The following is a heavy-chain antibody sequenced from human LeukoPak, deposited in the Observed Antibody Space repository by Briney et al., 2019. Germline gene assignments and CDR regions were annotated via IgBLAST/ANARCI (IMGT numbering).Heavy chain of an antibody. V-gene: IGHV1-8*01. CDR1: GYTFTSYD. CDR2: INPNSGNT. CDR3: ARGPLYYCGSGSNHFDY. D-gene: IGHD3-10*01. J-gene: IGHJ4*02. Sequence: GGSVKVSCKASGYTFTSYDINWVRQAPGQGLEWMGWINPNSGNTCYAQKFQGRVTMTRNTSISTAYMELSSLRSEDTAVYYCARGPLYYCGSGSNHFDYWGQGTLVTVSS.